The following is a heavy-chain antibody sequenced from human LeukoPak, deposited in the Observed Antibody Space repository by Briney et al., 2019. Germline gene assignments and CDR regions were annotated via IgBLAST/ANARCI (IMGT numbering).Heavy chain of an antibody. V-gene: IGHV3-33*01. CDR1: AFIFSNYA. CDR3: ARELIVGGNSWGAFDI. D-gene: IGHD1-26*01. Sequence: AGGSLRLSCAASAFIFSNYAMHWVRQAQGKGLEWVAVISYDGRNKYYADSVKGRFTISRDNSKNTLYVQMNSLRSEDTAMYYCARELIVGGNSWGAFDIWGQGTMVTVSS. CDR2: ISYDGRNK. J-gene: IGHJ3*02.